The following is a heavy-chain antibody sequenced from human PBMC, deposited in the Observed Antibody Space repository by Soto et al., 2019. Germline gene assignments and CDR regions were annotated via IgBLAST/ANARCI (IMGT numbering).Heavy chain of an antibody. V-gene: IGHV1-69*01. CDR2: IIPIFGTA. J-gene: IGHJ6*02. D-gene: IGHD6-13*01. CDR3: ARVRIYSSSWSHGDSYYYYGMDV. Sequence: QVQLVQSGAEVKKPGSSVKVSCKASGGTFSSYAISWVRQAPGQGLEWMGGIIPIFGTANYAQKFQGRVTITADESTSTAYMELSSLRSEDTAVYYCARVRIYSSSWSHGDSYYYYGMDVWGQGTTVTVSS. CDR1: GGTFSSYA.